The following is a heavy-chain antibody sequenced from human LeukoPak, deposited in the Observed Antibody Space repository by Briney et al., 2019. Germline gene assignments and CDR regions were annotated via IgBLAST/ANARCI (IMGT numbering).Heavy chain of an antibody. CDR3: ARSGYTYGSDY. CDR2: IGSGGTYI. Sequence: GGSLRLSCAASGFTFNTYTVNWVRQAPGKGLEWVSSIGSGGTYIHYAASVKGRFTISRDNAKNSLYLQVNSLRAEDTAVYYCARSGYTYGSDYWGQRTLVTVSS. V-gene: IGHV3-21*01. CDR1: GFTFNTYT. D-gene: IGHD5-18*01. J-gene: IGHJ4*02.